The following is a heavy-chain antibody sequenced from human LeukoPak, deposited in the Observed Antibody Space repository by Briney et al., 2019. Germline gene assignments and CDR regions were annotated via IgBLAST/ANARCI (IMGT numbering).Heavy chain of an antibody. CDR2: ISGSGGST. D-gene: IGHD4-17*01. CDR1: GGSFSGYY. CDR3: AASYGDYPFDY. V-gene: IGHV3-23*01. Sequence: PSETLSLTCAVYGGSFSGYYWSWVRQAPGKGLEWVSAISGSGGSTYYADSVKGRFTISRDNSKNTLYLQMNSLRAEDTAVYYCAASYGDYPFDYWGQGTLVTVSS. J-gene: IGHJ4*02.